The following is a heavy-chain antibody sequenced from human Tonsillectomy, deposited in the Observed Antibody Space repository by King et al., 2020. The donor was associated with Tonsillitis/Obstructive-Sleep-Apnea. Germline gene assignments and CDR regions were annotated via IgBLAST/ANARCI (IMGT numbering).Heavy chain of an antibody. J-gene: IGHJ3*02. CDR2: IYYSGST. D-gene: IGHD3-16*01. Sequence: VQLQESGPGLVKPSETLSLTCTVSGGSISSYYWSWIRQPPGKGLEWIGYIYYSGSTNYNPSLKSRVTISVDTSKNQFSLKLSSVTAADTAVYYWAGSPPYYDYIWRPLNGAFDIWGQGTMVTVSS. CDR1: GGSISSYY. V-gene: IGHV4-59*01. CDR3: AGSPPYYDYIWRPLNGAFDI.